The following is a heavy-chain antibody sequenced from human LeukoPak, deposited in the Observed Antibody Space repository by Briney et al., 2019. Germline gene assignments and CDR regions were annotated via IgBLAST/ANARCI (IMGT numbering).Heavy chain of an antibody. Sequence: SETLSLTCTVSGGSISSYYWSWIRQPPGKGLEWIGYIYYSGSTNYNPSLKSRVTISVDTSKNQFSLKLSSVTAADTAVYYCAREGDEWLDPFDCWGQGTLVTVSS. V-gene: IGHV4-59*01. CDR3: AREGDEWLDPFDC. J-gene: IGHJ4*02. D-gene: IGHD6-19*01. CDR2: IYYSGST. CDR1: GGSISSYY.